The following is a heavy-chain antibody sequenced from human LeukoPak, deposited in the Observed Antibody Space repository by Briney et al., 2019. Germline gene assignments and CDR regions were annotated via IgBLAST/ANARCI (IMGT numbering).Heavy chain of an antibody. CDR2: IIPFFGSV. V-gene: IGHV1-69*06. CDR3: AREWLLDDFWSGYFDY. Sequence: GASVKVSCKASGYTFTGYYMHWVRQAPGQGLEWMGGIIPFFGSVNYAQKFQGRVTITADKSTSTAYMELSGLRSEDTAVYYCAREWLLDDFWSGYFDYWGQGTLVTVSS. CDR1: GYTFTGYY. D-gene: IGHD3-3*01. J-gene: IGHJ4*02.